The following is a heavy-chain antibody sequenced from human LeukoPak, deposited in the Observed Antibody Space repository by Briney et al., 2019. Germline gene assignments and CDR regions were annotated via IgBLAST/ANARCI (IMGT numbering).Heavy chain of an antibody. CDR3: ARGRFYYYDSSGYWVPDY. CDR2: INSDGSST. Sequence: GGSLRLSCAASRITFRSYWMYWVRQAPGKGLVWVSHINSDGSSTTYADSVKGRFTISRDNAKNTVYLQMNSLRAEDTAVYYCARGRFYYYDSSGYWVPDYWGQGTLVTVSS. D-gene: IGHD3-22*01. V-gene: IGHV3-74*01. CDR1: RITFRSYW. J-gene: IGHJ4*02.